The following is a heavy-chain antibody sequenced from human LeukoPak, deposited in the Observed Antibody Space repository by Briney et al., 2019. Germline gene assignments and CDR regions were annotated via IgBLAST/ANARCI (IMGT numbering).Heavy chain of an antibody. Sequence: ASVKVPCKASGYTFTSYVIHWVRQAPGQGLEWMGWINAGNGNTRYSQQFQGRVTITRDTSASTAYMELSSLRSEDTAVYYCARDRRVPAANNWFDPWGQGTLVTVSS. CDR2: INAGNGNT. CDR1: GYTFTSYV. J-gene: IGHJ5*02. V-gene: IGHV1-3*01. CDR3: ARDRRVPAANNWFDP. D-gene: IGHD2-2*01.